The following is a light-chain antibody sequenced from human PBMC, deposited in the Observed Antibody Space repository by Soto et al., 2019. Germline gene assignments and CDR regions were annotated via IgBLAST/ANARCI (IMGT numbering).Light chain of an antibody. Sequence: QSALTQPASVSGSPGQSITVSCTGTSSDVGSYNYVSWYQQHPDKAPQLIIYEVNNRPSGVSDRFSGSKSGNTASLTISGLQAEYEADSYCSSYTSDTTVIFGGGTKSPS. CDR2: EVN. CDR1: SSDVGSYNY. V-gene: IGLV2-14*01. J-gene: IGLJ2*01. CDR3: SSYTSDTTVI.